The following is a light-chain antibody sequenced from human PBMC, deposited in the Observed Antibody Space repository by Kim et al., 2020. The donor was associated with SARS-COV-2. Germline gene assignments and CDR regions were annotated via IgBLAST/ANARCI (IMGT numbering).Light chain of an antibody. CDR1: MYNIGSKV. Sequence: GQEVTIACSGSMYNIGSKVVNGYRQSPGPAPKHLMYSKDCRPAGVPDRFSGSKSGSSASLAISGLQSEDEADYYCAAWDDSLTGSVFGRGTQLTVL. V-gene: IGLV1-44*01. CDR2: SKD. J-gene: IGLJ3*02. CDR3: AAWDDSLTGSV.